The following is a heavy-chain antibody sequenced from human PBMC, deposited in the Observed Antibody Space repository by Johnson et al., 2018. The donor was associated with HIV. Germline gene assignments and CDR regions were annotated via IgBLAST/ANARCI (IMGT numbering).Heavy chain of an antibody. J-gene: IGHJ3*02. Sequence: QMQLVESGGGVVQPGRSLRLSCAASGFTFSSYSVHWVRQAPGKGLEWVAVISFDGYNKYYADSVKGRFTISRDSSEKTLYLQMNSLRPEDTALYYCARGLELYLDLGWDDAFDIWGQGTMVTVSS. V-gene: IGHV3-30-3*01. CDR3: ARGLELYLDLGWDDAFDI. CDR2: ISFDGYNK. CDR1: GFTFSSYS. D-gene: IGHD1-26*01.